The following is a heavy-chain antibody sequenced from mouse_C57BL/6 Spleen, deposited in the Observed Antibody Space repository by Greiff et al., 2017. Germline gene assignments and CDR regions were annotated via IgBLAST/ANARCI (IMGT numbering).Heavy chain of an antibody. CDR3: ARELGPFAY. Sequence: VQLQQSGAELVRPGTSVKVSCKASGYAFTTYLIEWVKQRPGQGLEWIGVINPGRGGTNYNEKFKGKATLTADKSSSTAYMQLSSLTSEDSAVYFCARELGPFAYWGQGTLVTVSA. CDR2: INPGRGGT. CDR1: GYAFTTYL. D-gene: IGHD4-1*01. V-gene: IGHV1-54*01. J-gene: IGHJ3*01.